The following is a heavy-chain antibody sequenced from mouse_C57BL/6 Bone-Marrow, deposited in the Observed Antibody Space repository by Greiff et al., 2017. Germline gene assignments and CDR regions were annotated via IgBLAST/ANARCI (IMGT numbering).Heavy chain of an antibody. Sequence: VQLQQPGPELVKPGASVKLSCKASGYTFTNYWMHWVKQRPGQGLEWIGMMHPNGGSPDYNEKFKSEATLSVDKSSRTAYMELSSLTSEDSAVYYCARSYDYDDYTMDYWGQGTSVTVSS. CDR3: ARSYDYDDYTMDY. V-gene: IGHV1-64*01. D-gene: IGHD2-4*01. CDR1: GYTFTNYW. CDR2: MHPNGGSP. J-gene: IGHJ4*01.